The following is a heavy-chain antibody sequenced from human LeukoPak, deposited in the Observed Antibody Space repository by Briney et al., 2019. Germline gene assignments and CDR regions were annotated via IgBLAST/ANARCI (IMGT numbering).Heavy chain of an antibody. J-gene: IGHJ4*02. Sequence: GGSLRVSCAASRFTFSSYAMSWVRQAPGMRLEWVSTIGGSGGGIYYADSVKGRFTISRDNSQSTLYLQMNSLRAEDTAVYYCAKYRGFGDSYDSWGQGTLVTVSS. CDR3: AKYRGFGDSYDS. CDR1: RFTFSSYA. CDR2: IGGSGGGI. V-gene: IGHV3-23*01. D-gene: IGHD3-10*01.